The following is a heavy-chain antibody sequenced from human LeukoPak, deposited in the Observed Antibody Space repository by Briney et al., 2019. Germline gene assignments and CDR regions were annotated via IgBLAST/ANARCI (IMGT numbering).Heavy chain of an antibody. D-gene: IGHD3-10*01. CDR3: ARDNPRLRAEKDYYYYGMDV. CDR1: GGSISSGGYY. CDR2: IYYSGST. V-gene: IGHV4-31*03. Sequence: SETLSLTCTVSGGSISSGGYYWSWIRQHPGKGLEWIGYIYYSGSTYYNPSLKSRVTISVDTSKNQFSLKLSSVTAADTAVYYCARDNPRLRAEKDYYYYGMDVWGKGTTVTVSS. J-gene: IGHJ6*04.